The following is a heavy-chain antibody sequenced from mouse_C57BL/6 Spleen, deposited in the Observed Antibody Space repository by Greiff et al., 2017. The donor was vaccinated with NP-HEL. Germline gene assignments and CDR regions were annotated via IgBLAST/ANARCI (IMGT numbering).Heavy chain of an antibody. Sequence: DVKLVESGGGLVKPGGSLKLSCAASGFTFSSYTMSWVRQTPEKRLEWVATISGGGGNTYYPDSVKGRFTISRDNAKNTLYLQMSSLRSEDTALYYCARHRGVYYFVYWGQGTTLTVSS. CDR3: ARHRGVYYFVY. CDR1: GFTFSSYT. CDR2: ISGGGGNT. V-gene: IGHV5-9*01. J-gene: IGHJ2*01.